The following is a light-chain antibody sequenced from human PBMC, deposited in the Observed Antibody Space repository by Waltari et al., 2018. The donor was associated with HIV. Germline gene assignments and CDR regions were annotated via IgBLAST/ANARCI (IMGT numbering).Light chain of an antibody. J-gene: IGKJ3*01. CDR1: QTITNNY. Sequence: EIVLTQSPGTLSVSPGESATLSCRASQTITNNYLAWFQQKPGQAPRLLIYGASSRAPGVSDRFSGSGSGTDFTLTISSLEPEDFAVYYCQQRTKWPPSFGPGTKVDVK. V-gene: IGKV3D-20*02. CDR3: QQRTKWPPS. CDR2: GAS.